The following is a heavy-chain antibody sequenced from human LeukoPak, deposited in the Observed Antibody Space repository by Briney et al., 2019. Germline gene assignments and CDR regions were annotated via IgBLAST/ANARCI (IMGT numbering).Heavy chain of an antibody. CDR3: ARGYCSSTSCSYFDY. J-gene: IGHJ4*02. D-gene: IGHD2-2*01. CDR1: GGSISSYY. V-gene: IGHV4-59*12. CDR2: IYYSGST. Sequence: SETLSLTCTVSGGSISSYYWSWIRQPPGKGLEWIGYIYYSGSTNYNPSLKSRVTISVDRSKNQFSLKLSSVTAADTAVYYCARGYCSSTSCSYFDYWGQGTLVTVSS.